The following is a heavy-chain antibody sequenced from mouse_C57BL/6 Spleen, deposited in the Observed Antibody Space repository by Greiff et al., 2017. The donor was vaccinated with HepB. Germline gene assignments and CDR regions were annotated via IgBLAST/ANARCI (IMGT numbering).Heavy chain of an antibody. CDR1: GYAFSSYW. CDR2: IYPGDGDT. J-gene: IGHJ3*01. CDR3: ARWAADGYYQAY. D-gene: IGHD2-3*01. V-gene: IGHV1-80*01. Sequence: QVQLQQSGAELVKPGASVKISCKASGYAFSSYWMNWVKQRPGKGLEWIGQIYPGDGDTNYNGKFKGKATLTADKASSTAYMQLSSLTSEDSAVYFCARWAADGYYQAYWGQGTLVTVSA.